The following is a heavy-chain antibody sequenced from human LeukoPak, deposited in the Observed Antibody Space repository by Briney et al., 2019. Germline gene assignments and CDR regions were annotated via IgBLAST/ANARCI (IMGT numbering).Heavy chain of an antibody. CDR3: ARALNYDILTGYPYYFDY. J-gene: IGHJ4*02. V-gene: IGHV4-4*07. Sequence: SETLSLTCTVSGGSISSYYWSWIRQPAGKGLEWIGRIYTSGSTNYNPSLKSRVTMSVDTSKNQFSLKLSSVTAADTAVYYCARALNYDILTGYPYYFDYWGQGTLVTVSS. CDR2: IYTSGST. D-gene: IGHD3-9*01. CDR1: GGSISSYY.